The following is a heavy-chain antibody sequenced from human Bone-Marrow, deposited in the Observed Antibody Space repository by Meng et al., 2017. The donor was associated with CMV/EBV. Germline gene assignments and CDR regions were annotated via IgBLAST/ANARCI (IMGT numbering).Heavy chain of an antibody. D-gene: IGHD5-18*01. CDR2: INPSGGST. CDR3: ARELKIQLWPAGMDV. J-gene: IGHJ6*02. Sequence: ASVKVSCKASGYTFTSYDINWVRQAPGQGLEWMGIINPSGGSTSYAQKFQGRVTMTRDTSTSTVYMELSSLRSEDTAVYYCARELKIQLWPAGMDVWGQGTTVTVSS. V-gene: IGHV1-46*01. CDR1: GYTFTSYD.